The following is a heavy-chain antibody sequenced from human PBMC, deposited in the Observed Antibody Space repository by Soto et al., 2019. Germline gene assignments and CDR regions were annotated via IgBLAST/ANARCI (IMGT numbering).Heavy chain of an antibody. Sequence: ASVKVSCKASGYTFTDYRMHWVGQAPGQGLEWMGMINPSGGSTTYAQKFQGRVTMTRDTSTTTVYMELSSLRPEDTAVYYCARDRGAWGQGTLVPVSS. D-gene: IGHD1-26*01. CDR2: INPSGGST. J-gene: IGHJ4*02. CDR1: GYTFTDYR. V-gene: IGHV1-46*01. CDR3: ARDRGA.